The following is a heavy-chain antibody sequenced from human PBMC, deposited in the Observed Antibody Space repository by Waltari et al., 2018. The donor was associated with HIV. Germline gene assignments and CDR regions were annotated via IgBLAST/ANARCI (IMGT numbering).Heavy chain of an antibody. Sequence: LVQSGAEVKKPGSSVKVSCKASGGAFVSHTFNWVRQAPGQGLEWMGRAIPMVGTANYARKFQGRVTITADKSTTTAYMELNGLRIDDTAVYYCASARETMGVDFDSWGQGTLVTVS. CDR2: AIPMVGTA. J-gene: IGHJ5*01. D-gene: IGHD3-10*01. CDR1: GGAFVSHT. V-gene: IGHV1-69*08. CDR3: ASARETMGVDFDS.